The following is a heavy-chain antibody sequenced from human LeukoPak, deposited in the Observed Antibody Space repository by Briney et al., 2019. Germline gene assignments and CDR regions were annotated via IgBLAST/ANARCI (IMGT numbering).Heavy chain of an antibody. Sequence: GGSLRLSCAASGFTFSNYNMNWVRQAPGKGLEWVSYISSTSSTVYYADSVKGRFTVSRDNAKNTLYLQVNSLRAEDTAVYYCAKGADCGGDCWYFDYWGQGTLVTVSS. V-gene: IGHV3-48*04. CDR3: AKGADCGGDCWYFDY. CDR1: GFTFSNYN. D-gene: IGHD2-21*02. J-gene: IGHJ4*02. CDR2: ISSTSSTV.